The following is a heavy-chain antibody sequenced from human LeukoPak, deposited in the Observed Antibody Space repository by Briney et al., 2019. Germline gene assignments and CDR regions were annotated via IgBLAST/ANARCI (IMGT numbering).Heavy chain of an antibody. CDR2: INPNGGGT. CDR1: GYTFTGYY. J-gene: IGHJ5*02. Sequence: ASVKVSCKASGYTFTGYYMHWVRQAPGQGLEWMGRINPNGGGTNYAQKFQGRVTMTRDTSISTAYMELSRLRSDDTAVYYCARGVIAAAGTFWFDPWGQGTLVTVSS. V-gene: IGHV1-2*06. CDR3: ARGVIAAAGTFWFDP. D-gene: IGHD6-13*01.